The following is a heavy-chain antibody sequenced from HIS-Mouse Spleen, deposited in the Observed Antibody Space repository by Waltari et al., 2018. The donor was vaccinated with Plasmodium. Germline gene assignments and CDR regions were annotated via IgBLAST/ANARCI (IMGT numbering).Heavy chain of an antibody. J-gene: IGHJ2*01. CDR3: ASSWYWYFDL. Sequence: EVQLVESGGGLVQPGGSLRLSCAASGFTFSGYWMLWVRQAPGKGLEWVANRKQDGSEKDYVDSVKGRFTSSRDNAKNSLYLQMNSLRAEDTAVYYCASSWYWYFDLWGRGTLVTVSS. CDR2: RKQDGSEK. CDR1: GFTFSGYW. V-gene: IGHV3-7*01. D-gene: IGHD6-13*01.